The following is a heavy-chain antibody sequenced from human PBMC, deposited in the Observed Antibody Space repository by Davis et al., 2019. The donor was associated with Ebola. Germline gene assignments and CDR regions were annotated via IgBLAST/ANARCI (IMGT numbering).Heavy chain of an antibody. CDR2: ISSSSSTI. V-gene: IGHV3-48*02. D-gene: IGHD3-3*01. Sequence: PGGSLRLSCAASGFTFSSYSMNWVRQAPGKGLEWFSYISSSSSTIYYADSVKGRFTISRDNAKNSLYLQMNSLRDEDTAVYYCAKTYYDFWSGTYYYGMDVWGQGTTVTVSS. J-gene: IGHJ6*02. CDR1: GFTFSSYS. CDR3: AKTYYDFWSGTYYYGMDV.